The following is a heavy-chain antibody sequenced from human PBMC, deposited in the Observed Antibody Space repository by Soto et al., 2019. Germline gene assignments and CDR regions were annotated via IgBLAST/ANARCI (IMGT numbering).Heavy chain of an antibody. Sequence: SETLSLTCAVYGGSFSGYYRSWISQPPGKGLEWIGEINHSGSTNYNPSRKSRVTISVDTSKDQFSLKLSSVTAADTAVYDCARDPRSAYYNDHWAQGTLVTVSS. V-gene: IGHV4-34*01. D-gene: IGHD3-3*01. J-gene: IGHJ4*02. CDR3: ARDPRSAYYNDH. CDR1: GGSFSGYY. CDR2: INHSGST.